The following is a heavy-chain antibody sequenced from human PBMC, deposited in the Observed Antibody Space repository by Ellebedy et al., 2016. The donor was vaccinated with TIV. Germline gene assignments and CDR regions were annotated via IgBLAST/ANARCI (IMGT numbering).Heavy chain of an antibody. CDR2: ISAYTGNT. CDR3: ARDMVQGMVARYLWFDY. CDR1: GYAFGRYG. V-gene: IGHV1-18*01. D-gene: IGHD5-12*01. J-gene: IGHJ4*02. Sequence: AASVKVSCKASGYAFGRYGISWVRQAPGQGLEWMAWISAYTGNTEYAQKVQGRVNVTTDMSTSTAYMELRSLRSDDTAVYYCARDMVQGMVARYLWFDYWGQGTLVTVSS.